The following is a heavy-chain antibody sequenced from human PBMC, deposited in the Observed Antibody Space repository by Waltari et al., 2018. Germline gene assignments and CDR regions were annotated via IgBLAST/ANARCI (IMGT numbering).Heavy chain of an antibody. J-gene: IGHJ4*02. CDR3: ARWGDLTFGGVIATYYFDY. Sequence: QVQLVQSGAEVKKPGASVKVSCKASGYTFTSYYMHWVRQAPGQGLEWMGRNNPSGGSKSYEKKFQGRVTMTRDTSTSTGYMELSSLRSEDTAVYYCARWGDLTFGGVIATYYFDYWGQGTLVTVSS. CDR1: GYTFTSYY. V-gene: IGHV1-46*01. D-gene: IGHD3-16*02. CDR2: NNPSGGSK.